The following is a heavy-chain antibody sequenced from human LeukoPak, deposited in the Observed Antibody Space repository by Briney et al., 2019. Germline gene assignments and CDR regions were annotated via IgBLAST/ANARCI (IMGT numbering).Heavy chain of an antibody. CDR3: ARDGRAKNWNGNWFDL. V-gene: IGHV3-23*01. J-gene: IGHJ5*02. Sequence: PGGSLRLSCEASGFGFTTYAMNWVRQSPGKGLEWISAIGDNADNPKYADSVKGRFTISRDSSRNTLSLQMDSLRVEDTAVYYCARDGRAKNWNGNWFDLWGQGALVTVSS. D-gene: IGHD1-1*01. CDR2: IGDNADNP. CDR1: GFGFTTYA.